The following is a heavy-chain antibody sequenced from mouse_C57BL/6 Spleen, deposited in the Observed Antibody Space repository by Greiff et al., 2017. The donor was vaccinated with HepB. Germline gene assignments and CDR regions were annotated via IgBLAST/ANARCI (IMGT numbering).Heavy chain of an antibody. D-gene: IGHD1-1*01. CDR3: ARYPYYYGSSYGYFDY. Sequence: EVQRVESGPGLAKPSQTLSLTCSVTGYSITSDYWNWIRKFPGNKLEYMGYISYSGSTYYNPSLKSRISITRDTSKNQYYLQLNSVTTEDTATYYCARYPYYYGSSYGYFDYWGQGTTLTVSS. CDR2: ISYSGST. J-gene: IGHJ2*01. CDR1: GYSITSDY. V-gene: IGHV3-8*01.